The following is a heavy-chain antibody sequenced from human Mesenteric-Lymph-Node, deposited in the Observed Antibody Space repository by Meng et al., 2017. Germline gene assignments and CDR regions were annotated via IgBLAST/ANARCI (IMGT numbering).Heavy chain of an antibody. J-gene: IGHJ3*01. CDR2: INPNNGVT. Sequence: QVQVVQSGPEVKKPGASVIVPCKASGYSFSAPYMHWVRQAPGQGLEWMGRINPNNGVTDYAQKFLGRVTMTRDTSISTAYMELVKLRPDDMAIYYCAREMISFNAFDVWGQGTMVTVSS. V-gene: IGHV1-2*06. CDR1: GYSFSAPY. CDR3: AREMISFNAFDV. D-gene: IGHD3-16*01.